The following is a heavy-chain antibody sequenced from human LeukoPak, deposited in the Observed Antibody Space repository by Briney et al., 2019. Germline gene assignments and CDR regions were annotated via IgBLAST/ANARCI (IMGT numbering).Heavy chain of an antibody. CDR1: GFTFSNYW. D-gene: IGHD2-15*01. Sequence: PGGSLRLSCAASGFTFSNYWMSWVRQAPGKGLEWVANIKEDGSEKYYVDSVKGRFTISRDNSKNTLYLQMNSLRAEDTAVYYCANLGYCSGGSCNRGNDAFDIWGQGTMVTVSS. J-gene: IGHJ3*02. CDR3: ANLGYCSGGSCNRGNDAFDI. V-gene: IGHV3-7*01. CDR2: IKEDGSEK.